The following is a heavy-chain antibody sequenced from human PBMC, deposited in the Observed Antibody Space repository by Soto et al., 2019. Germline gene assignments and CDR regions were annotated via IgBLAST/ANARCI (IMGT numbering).Heavy chain of an antibody. CDR3: ARIQRISMIVVSKPYFDY. D-gene: IGHD3-22*01. CDR2: IFSNDEK. J-gene: IGHJ4*02. V-gene: IGHV2-26*01. Sequence: SGPTLVNPNETLTPTCTCSGFSLGNAIMGVSWIRQPPGKALEWLAHIFSNDEKSYSTSLKSRLTISRDTSKSQVVLTMTNMDPVDTATYYCARIQRISMIVVSKPYFDYWGQGALVTVSS. CDR1: GFSLGNAIMG.